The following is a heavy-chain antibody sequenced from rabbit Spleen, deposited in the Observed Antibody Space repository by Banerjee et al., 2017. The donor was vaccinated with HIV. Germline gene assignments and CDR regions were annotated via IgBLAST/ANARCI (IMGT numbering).Heavy chain of an antibody. CDR2: IDPVFGIA. D-gene: IGHD7-1*01. CDR3: VRDQAGYAGYGPYYFNL. J-gene: IGHJ4*01. V-gene: IGHV1S7*01. Sequence: QLVESGGGLVQPGGSLKVSCNASEFDWNNYYVNWVRQAPGKGLEWIGYIDPVFGIAVYASWVNGRFTISSHNAQNTLYLQLNSLTAADTATYFCVRDQAGYAGYGPYYFNLWGPGTLVTVS. CDR1: EFDWNNYY.